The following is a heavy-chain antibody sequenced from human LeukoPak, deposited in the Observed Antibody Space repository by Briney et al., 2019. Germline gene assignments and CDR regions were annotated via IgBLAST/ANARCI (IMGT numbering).Heavy chain of an antibody. J-gene: IGHJ6*02. V-gene: IGHV4-59*01. Sequence: NPSETLSLTCTVSGGSISSYYWSWIRQPPGKGLEWIGYIYYSGSTNYNPSLKSRATISVDTSKNQFSLKLSSVTAADTAVYYCARDLGPDFWSGYSYYYGMDVWGQGTTVTVSS. CDR1: GGSISSYY. CDR2: IYYSGST. D-gene: IGHD3-3*01. CDR3: ARDLGPDFWSGYSYYYGMDV.